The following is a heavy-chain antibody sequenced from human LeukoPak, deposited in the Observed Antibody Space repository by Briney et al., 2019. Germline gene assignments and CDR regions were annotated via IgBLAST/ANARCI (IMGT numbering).Heavy chain of an antibody. Sequence: PGGSLRLSCAASGFTFGSYWVHWVRQAPGKGLVWVSRINSDGTTTSYADSVKGRFTISRDNAKNTLYLQMNSLRAEDTAVYYCATGYCSGSSCYRAFEYWGQGTLVTVSS. CDR2: INSDGTTT. CDR3: ATGYCSGSSCYRAFEY. J-gene: IGHJ4*02. V-gene: IGHV3-74*01. D-gene: IGHD2-2*01. CDR1: GFTFGSYW.